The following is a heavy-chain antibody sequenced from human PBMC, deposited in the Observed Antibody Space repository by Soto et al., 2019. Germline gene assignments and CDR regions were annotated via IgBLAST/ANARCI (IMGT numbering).Heavy chain of an antibody. CDR3: AKTKAGYSFYYFYGMDV. Sequence: QVQLVESGGGVVQPGRSLRLSCAASGFTFSNYGMHWVRQAPGKGLAWEAAILYDGSNTYYADSVKGRFTISRENSMNTLYLEMNCVRAEDTAVYHCAKTKAGYSFYYFYGMDVWGQGTTVTVSS. V-gene: IGHV3-30*18. D-gene: IGHD4-4*01. CDR2: ILYDGSNT. CDR1: GFTFSNYG. J-gene: IGHJ6*02.